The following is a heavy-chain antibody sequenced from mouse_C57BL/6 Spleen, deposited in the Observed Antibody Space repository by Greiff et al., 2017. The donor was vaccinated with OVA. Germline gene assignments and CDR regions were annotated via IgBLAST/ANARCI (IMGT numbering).Heavy chain of an antibody. D-gene: IGHD6-5*01. CDR1: GYTFTDYY. J-gene: IGHJ2*01. CDR2: INPNNGGT. Sequence: VQLQQSGPELVKPGASVKISCKASGYTFTDYYMNWVKQSPGQSLEWIGDINPNNGGTSYNQKFKGKATLTVDKSSSTAYMELRSLTSEDSAVXYAGRENGYHFDYWGQGTTLTVSS. CDR3: GRENGYHFDY. V-gene: IGHV1-26*01.